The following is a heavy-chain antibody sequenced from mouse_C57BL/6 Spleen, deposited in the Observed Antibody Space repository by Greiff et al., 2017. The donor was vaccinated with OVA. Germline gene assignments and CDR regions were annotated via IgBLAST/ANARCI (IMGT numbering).Heavy chain of an antibody. CDR1: GFNIKDDY. D-gene: IGHD3-1*01. CDR2: IDPENGDT. Sequence: VQLQQSGAELVRPGASVKLSCTASGFNIKDDYMHWVKQRPEQGLEWIGWIDPENGDTEYASKFQGKATITADTSSNTADLQLSSLTSEDTAVYYCTTSTAPRFAYWGQGTLVTVSA. V-gene: IGHV14-4*01. J-gene: IGHJ3*01. CDR3: TTSTAPRFAY.